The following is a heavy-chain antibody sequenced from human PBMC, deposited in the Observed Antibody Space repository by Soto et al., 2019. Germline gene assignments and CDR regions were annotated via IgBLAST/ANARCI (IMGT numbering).Heavy chain of an antibody. CDR3: VREYYYGMDV. Sequence: QEQLVESGGGLVRPGGSLRLSCAASGFTFSAYYMTWMRQAPGKGLEWVSYITSSSDYTNYAGSVKGRFTISRDNAKNSLYLQMNGLRVEDTAVYYCVREYYYGMDVWGQGTTVTVSS. V-gene: IGHV3-11*05. CDR1: GFTFSAYY. J-gene: IGHJ6*02. CDR2: ITSSSDYT.